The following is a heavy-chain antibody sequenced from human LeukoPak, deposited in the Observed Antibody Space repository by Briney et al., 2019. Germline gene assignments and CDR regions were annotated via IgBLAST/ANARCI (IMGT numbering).Heavy chain of an antibody. CDR3: AKEMREVWYYYYMDV. Sequence: GRSLRLSCAASGFTFSSYSMHWVRQAPGKGLEWVAVIWYDGSNKYYADSVKGRFTISRDNSKNTLYLQMNSLRAEDTAVYYCAKEMREVWYYYYMDVWGKGTTVTVSS. V-gene: IGHV3-33*06. CDR2: IWYDGSNK. J-gene: IGHJ6*03. CDR1: GFTFSSYS.